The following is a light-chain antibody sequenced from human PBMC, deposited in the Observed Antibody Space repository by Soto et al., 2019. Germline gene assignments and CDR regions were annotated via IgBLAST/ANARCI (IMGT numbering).Light chain of an antibody. CDR2: ENN. CDR1: SSNIGNNY. V-gene: IGLV1-51*02. J-gene: IGLJ1*01. Sequence: QSVLTQPPSVSAAPGQTVTISCSGSSSNIGNNYVSWYQQLPGTAPKLLIYENNKRPSGIPDRFSGSKSGTSATLGITGLQTGDEADYYCGTWDSSLSAGYYVFGTGTKLTVL. CDR3: GTWDSSLSAGYYV.